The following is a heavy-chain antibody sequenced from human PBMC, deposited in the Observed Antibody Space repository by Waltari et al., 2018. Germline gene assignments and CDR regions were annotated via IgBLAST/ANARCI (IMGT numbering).Heavy chain of an antibody. CDR3: ARYAPDYLGDYPDVIDI. CDR2: IKQDGSEK. V-gene: IGHV3-7*01. D-gene: IGHD3-10*02. CDR1: GFIFSNYW. J-gene: IGHJ3*02. Sequence: EVQLVDSGGGWVQPGGSLRLSCAASGFIFSNYWMTWVRQAPGKGLEWVANIKQDGSEKYYLDSVKGRFSISRDNAKKSLYLQMNSLRVEDTAVYYCARYAPDYLGDYPDVIDIWGQGTMVTVSS.